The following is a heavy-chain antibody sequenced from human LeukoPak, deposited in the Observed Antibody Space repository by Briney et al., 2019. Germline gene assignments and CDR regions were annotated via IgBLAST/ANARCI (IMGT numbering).Heavy chain of an antibody. J-gene: IGHJ4*02. CDR2: MNPNSGNT. CDR3: ARVPGDPYSSGWFGDFDY. D-gene: IGHD6-19*01. CDR1: GYTFTSYD. V-gene: IGHV1-8*01. Sequence: ASVTVSCKASGYTFTSYDINWVRQATGQGREWMGWMNPNSGNTGYAQKFQGRVTMTRNISITTAYMELSSLRSEDTAVYYCARVPGDPYSSGWFGDFDYWGQGTLVTVSS.